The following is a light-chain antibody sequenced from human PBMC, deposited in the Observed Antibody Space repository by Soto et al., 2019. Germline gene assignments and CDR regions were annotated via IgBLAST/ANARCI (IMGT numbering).Light chain of an antibody. CDR1: SSDVGGYNY. V-gene: IGLV2-14*01. J-gene: IGLJ1*01. CDR3: SSYKSSSTYV. Sequence: LSHPASVSGSPGQSITISCPGTSSDVGGYNYVSWYQQHPGKAPKLMIYDVSNRPSGVSNRFSGSKSGNTASLTISGLQAEHEADYYCSSYKSSSTYVFGTGTKVTV. CDR2: DVS.